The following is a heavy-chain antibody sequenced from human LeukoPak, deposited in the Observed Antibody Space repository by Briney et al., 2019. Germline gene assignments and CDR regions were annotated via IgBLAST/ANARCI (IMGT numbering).Heavy chain of an antibody. J-gene: IGHJ4*02. V-gene: IGHV3-23*01. CDR1: GFTFSSYA. CDR3: AKDSHYFDWLLL. Sequence: GGSLRLSCAASGFTFSSYAMSWVRQAPGKGLEWVSAISGSGGGTYYADSVKGRFTISRDNSKNTLYLQMNGLRAEDTAVYYCAKDSHYFDWLLLWGQGTLVTVSS. CDR2: ISGSGGGT. D-gene: IGHD3-9*01.